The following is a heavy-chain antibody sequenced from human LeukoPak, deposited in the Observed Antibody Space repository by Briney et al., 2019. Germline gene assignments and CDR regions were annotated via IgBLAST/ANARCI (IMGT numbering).Heavy chain of an antibody. CDR1: GGSISSYY. CDR3: ARDGFDCNRTSCSFHY. D-gene: IGHD2-2*01. CDR2: IYYSGST. V-gene: IGHV4-59*12. J-gene: IGHJ4*02. Sequence: PSETLSLTCTVSGGSISSYYWSWIRQPPGKGLERIGYIYYSGSTNYNPSLKSRVTISLDTSKNQFSLKLSSVTAADTAVYYCARDGFDCNRTSCSFHYWGQGTLVTVSS.